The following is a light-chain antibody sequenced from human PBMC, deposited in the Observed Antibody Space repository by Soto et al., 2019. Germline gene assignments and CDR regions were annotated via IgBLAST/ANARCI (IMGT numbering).Light chain of an antibody. CDR3: HQYNSWPRGT. CDR1: QRVHLN. CDR2: GAS. Sequence: EIMMTQSPGTLSVSPGVGATLSCTASQRVHLNLAWYQQNPRQPPRLLLYGASTRATGIPVRFRGSGSGTEFTLPISSLQSEDSAVYYCHQYNSWPRGTFGPGTKVDIK. V-gene: IGKV3-15*01. J-gene: IGKJ3*01.